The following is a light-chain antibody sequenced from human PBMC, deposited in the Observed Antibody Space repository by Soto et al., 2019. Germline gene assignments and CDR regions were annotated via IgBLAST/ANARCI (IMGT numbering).Light chain of an antibody. CDR3: QSYNSSLPGSV. CDR2: GNS. CDR1: SSNIGAGYD. J-gene: IGLJ1*01. Sequence: QSVLTQPPSVSGAPGQRVTISCTGSSSNIGAGYDVHWYQQLPGTAPKLLIYGNSNRPSGVPDRFSGSKSGTSASLAITGLQAEYESNYTCQSYNSSLPGSVFVPWTKVTVL. V-gene: IGLV1-40*01.